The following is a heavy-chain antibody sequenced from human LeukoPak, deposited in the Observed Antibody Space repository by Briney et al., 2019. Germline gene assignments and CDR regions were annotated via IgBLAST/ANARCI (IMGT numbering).Heavy chain of an antibody. J-gene: IGHJ4*02. CDR2: ISSSSSTI. V-gene: IGHV3-48*02. CDR1: GFTFSSYA. D-gene: IGHD3-3*02. Sequence: GGSLRLSCAASGFTFSSYAMSWVRQAPGKGLEWVSYISSSSSTIYYADSVKGRFTISRDNAKNSLYLQMNSLRDEDTAVYYCAREVVHHFWSGYSDYWGQGTLVTVSS. CDR3: AREVVHHFWSGYSDY.